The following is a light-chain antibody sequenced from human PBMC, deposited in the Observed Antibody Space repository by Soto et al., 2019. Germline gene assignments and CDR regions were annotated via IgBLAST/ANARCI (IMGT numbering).Light chain of an antibody. J-gene: IGKJ1*01. CDR2: AAS. CDR1: QDIDIS. CDR3: LQDHDDSWT. V-gene: IGKV1-6*01. Sequence: GDRVTITCRASQDIDISLAWFQQRPGKAPEVLIYAASNLQSGVPSRFRGSRSGTEFTLTVSSLQPEDFATYYCLQDHDDSWTFGQGTKVDIK.